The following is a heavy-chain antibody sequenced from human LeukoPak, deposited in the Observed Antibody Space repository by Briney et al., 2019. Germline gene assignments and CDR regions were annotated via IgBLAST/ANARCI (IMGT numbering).Heavy chain of an antibody. V-gene: IGHV4-39*07. CDR1: GASISTSAYY. CDR3: ARAGPLRTWFDP. Sequence: SETLSLTCTVSGASISTSAYYWGWIRQPPGKGLDWIGNIYYSGSTYYNLSLKSRVTISVDSSKNQFSLKLSSVTAADTAVYYCARAGPLRTWFDPWGQGTLVTVSS. CDR2: IYYSGST. D-gene: IGHD3-16*01. J-gene: IGHJ5*02.